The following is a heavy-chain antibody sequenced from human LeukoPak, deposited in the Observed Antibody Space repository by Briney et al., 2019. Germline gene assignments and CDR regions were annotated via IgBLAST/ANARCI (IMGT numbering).Heavy chain of an antibody. Sequence: GGSLRLSCAASGFTVSSNYMSWVRQAPGKGLEWVSVIYSGGSTYYADSVKGRFTISRDNSKNTLYLQMNSLRAEDTAVYYCARVNAKHYDILTGYKYYYYMDVWGKGTTVTISS. CDR2: IYSGGST. D-gene: IGHD3-9*01. V-gene: IGHV3-53*01. CDR3: ARVNAKHYDILTGYKYYYYMDV. J-gene: IGHJ6*03. CDR1: GFTVSSNY.